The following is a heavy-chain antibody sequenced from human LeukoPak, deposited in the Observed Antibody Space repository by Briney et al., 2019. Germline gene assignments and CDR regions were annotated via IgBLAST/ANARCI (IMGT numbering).Heavy chain of an antibody. J-gene: IGHJ4*02. V-gene: IGHV5-51*01. D-gene: IGHD5-12*01. Sequence: GESLKISCKGSGYSFTSYWIGWVRQMPGKGLEWIGIIYPGDSDTRYSPSFQGEVTISADKSISTAYLQWSSLKASDTAMYYCARPRGYSGYDLSLWGQGTLVTVSS. CDR3: ARPRGYSGYDLSL. CDR2: IYPGDSDT. CDR1: GYSFTSYW.